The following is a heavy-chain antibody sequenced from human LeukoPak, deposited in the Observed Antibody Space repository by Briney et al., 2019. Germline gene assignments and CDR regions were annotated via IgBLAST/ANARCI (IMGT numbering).Heavy chain of an antibody. Sequence: KSGGSLRLSCAASGFTLRHAWMSWVRQGPGKGLEWVGRTKTNADGGTADYAAPVKGRFTISGDDSKNTLHLQMNSLKTEDTAVYYCTIENYYYFYGMDVWGQGTTVTVS. CDR1: GFTLRHAW. V-gene: IGHV3-15*01. J-gene: IGHJ6*02. CDR2: TKTNADGGTA. CDR3: TIENYYYFYGMDV.